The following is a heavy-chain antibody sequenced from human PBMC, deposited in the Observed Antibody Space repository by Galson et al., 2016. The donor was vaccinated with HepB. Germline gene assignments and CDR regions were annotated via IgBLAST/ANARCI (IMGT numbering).Heavy chain of an antibody. J-gene: IGHJ4*02. Sequence: SLRLSCAASGFTFSSYVMHWVRQTPGKGLVWVSRISHDGSVRPYADSVKGRFAISRDNAKNTLYLQMNSLRAEDTAVYYCARDRNLIFYDYWGQAALVTVSS. D-gene: IGHD3/OR15-3a*01. CDR1: GFTFSSYV. V-gene: IGHV3-74*03. CDR2: ISHDGSVR. CDR3: ARDRNLIFYDY.